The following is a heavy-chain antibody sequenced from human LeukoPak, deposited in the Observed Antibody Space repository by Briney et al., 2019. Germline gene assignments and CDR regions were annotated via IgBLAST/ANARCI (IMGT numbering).Heavy chain of an antibody. Sequence: PSETLSLTCTVSGGSISSGGYYWSWIRQPPGKGLEWIGYIYHSGSTYYNPSLKSRVTISVDRSKNQFSLKLSSVTAADTAVYYCVTCRAYIRGGFDFWGQGALVTVSS. CDR1: GGSISSGGYY. CDR3: VTCRAYIRGGFDF. D-gene: IGHD2-21*02. CDR2: IYHSGST. V-gene: IGHV4-30-2*01. J-gene: IGHJ4*02.